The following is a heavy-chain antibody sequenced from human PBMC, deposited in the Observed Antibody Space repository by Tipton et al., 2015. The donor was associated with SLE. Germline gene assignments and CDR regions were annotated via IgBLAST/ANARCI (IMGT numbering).Heavy chain of an antibody. CDR3: ARDTDRGSSAYAGAFDF. D-gene: IGHD3-22*01. V-gene: IGHV4-39*07. J-gene: IGHJ3*01. CDR1: GDSISSSSYY. CDR2: VYYTGNT. Sequence: TLSLTCIVSGDSISSSSYYWGWIRQPPGKGLEWVGTVYYTGNTFYNPSLKSRVTISVDTSRNQFSLTLSSVTAADTAVYYCARDTDRGSSAYAGAFDFWGQGTVVTVSS.